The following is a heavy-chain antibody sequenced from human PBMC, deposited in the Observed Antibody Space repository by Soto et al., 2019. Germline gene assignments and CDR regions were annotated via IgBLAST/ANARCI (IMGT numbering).Heavy chain of an antibody. J-gene: IGHJ4*02. CDR3: ARNSYYDFWSGYQRAFDL. Sequence: PSETLSLTCGVSGYPISSGYYWGWIRQSPGKGLELIGSLYHSGSTYYNPSLKSRVTISVDSSKNQFSLKLSSVTAADTAVYYCARNSYYDFWSGYQRAFDLWGQGTLVTVSS. D-gene: IGHD3-3*01. CDR2: LYHSGST. CDR1: GYPISSGYY. V-gene: IGHV4-38-2*01.